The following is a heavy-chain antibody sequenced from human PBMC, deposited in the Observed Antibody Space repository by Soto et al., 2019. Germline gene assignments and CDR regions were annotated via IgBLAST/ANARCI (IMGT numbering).Heavy chain of an antibody. Sequence: SETLSLTCTVSGGSISSGDYYWSWIRQPPGKGLEWIGSIYYSGSIYYNPSLKSRVTISVDTSKNQFSLKLSSVTAADTAVYYCARGPSGDKVHYWGQGALVTVSS. CDR1: GGSISSGDYY. CDR2: IYYSGSI. CDR3: ARGPSGDKVHY. D-gene: IGHD7-27*01. V-gene: IGHV4-30-4*01. J-gene: IGHJ4*02.